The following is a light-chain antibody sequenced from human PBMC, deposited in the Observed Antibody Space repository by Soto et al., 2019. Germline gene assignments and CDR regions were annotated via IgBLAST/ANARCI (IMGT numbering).Light chain of an antibody. CDR1: QGIRNT. CDR2: EAS. V-gene: IGKV1-6*01. Sequence: AIQMTQSPSSLSASVGDRVTITCRASQGIRNTLGWYQQKPGYAPRLLIYEASTLQSGVPARFSGSGSGTDFTLTISSLQPEDFAIYFCLQDYKYPWTFGQGTKVEIK. CDR3: LQDYKYPWT. J-gene: IGKJ1*01.